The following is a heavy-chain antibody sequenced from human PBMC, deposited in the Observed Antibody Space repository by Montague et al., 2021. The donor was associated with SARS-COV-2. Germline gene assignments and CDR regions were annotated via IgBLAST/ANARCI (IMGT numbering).Heavy chain of an antibody. CDR3: ARAERGSCGDGNCYQYFFNY. D-gene: IGHD2-15*01. J-gene: IGHJ4*02. V-gene: IGHV6-1*01. CDR1: GDSVSTNSGT. Sequence: CAISGDSVSTNSGTWNWVRLSPSKGLEWLGRTYYRSAWYSDYSVSVKGRISINPDTSKNQFSLQLNSVTPEDTAVYYCARAERGSCGDGNCYQYFFNYWGQGTLVTVSS. CDR2: TYYRSAWYS.